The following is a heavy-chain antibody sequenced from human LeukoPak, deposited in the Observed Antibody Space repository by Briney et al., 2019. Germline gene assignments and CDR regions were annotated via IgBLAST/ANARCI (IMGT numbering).Heavy chain of an antibody. Sequence: GGSLRLSRAASGFIFSSYSMNWVRQAPGKGLEWVSAISGSGHNTYYADSVKGRFTISRDNAKNSLYLQMNSLRAEDTAVYYCARGPSGYHNTGGQGTLVTVSS. D-gene: IGHD5-12*01. CDR2: ISGSGHNT. J-gene: IGHJ4*02. CDR3: ARGPSGYHNT. CDR1: GFIFSSYS. V-gene: IGHV3-21*01.